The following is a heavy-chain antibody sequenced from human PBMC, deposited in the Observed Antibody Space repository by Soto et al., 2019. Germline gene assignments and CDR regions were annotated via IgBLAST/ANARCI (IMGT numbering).Heavy chain of an antibody. Sequence: QVQLVQSGAEVKKPGASVKVSCKASGYTFTSYGISWVRQAPGQGLEWMGWISAYNGNTNYAQKLQGRVTMTTDTSTSTAYMELRSLRSDDTAVYYCARPEYFSSTSPCYYYGMDVTGQGTTVTVSS. D-gene: IGHD2-2*01. CDR1: GYTFTSYG. V-gene: IGHV1-18*04. CDR2: ISAYNGNT. J-gene: IGHJ6*02. CDR3: ARPEYFSSTSPCYYYGMDV.